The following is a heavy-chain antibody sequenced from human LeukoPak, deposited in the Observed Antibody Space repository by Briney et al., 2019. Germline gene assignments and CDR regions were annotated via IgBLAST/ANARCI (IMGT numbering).Heavy chain of an antibody. J-gene: IGHJ4*02. D-gene: IGHD1-26*01. Sequence: PSETLSLTCNVSGGAITGHYWSWLRQSPEKGLEWIGFIYFNGMTKYSPSLESRVTISVDTSKNQFSLRLTSVTAADTAVYFCARQGYTASYYFLDFWSQGTLVTVSP. CDR1: GGAITGHY. CDR2: IYFNGMT. V-gene: IGHV4-59*08. CDR3: ARQGYTASYYFLDF.